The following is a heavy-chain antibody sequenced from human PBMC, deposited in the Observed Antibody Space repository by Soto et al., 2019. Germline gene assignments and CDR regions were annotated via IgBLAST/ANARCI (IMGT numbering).Heavy chain of an antibody. CDR2: ISSSGGII. Sequence: GGSLRLSCAASGYSFSSYSMNWVRQAPGKGLEWVSYISSSGGIIYYADSVKGRFTISRDNAKNSLHLQMNSLRVEDTAVYYCARDVTQNNGFDPWGQGTLVTVS. V-gene: IGHV3-48*01. CDR1: GYSFSSYS. D-gene: IGHD5-18*01. CDR3: ARDVTQNNGFDP. J-gene: IGHJ5*02.